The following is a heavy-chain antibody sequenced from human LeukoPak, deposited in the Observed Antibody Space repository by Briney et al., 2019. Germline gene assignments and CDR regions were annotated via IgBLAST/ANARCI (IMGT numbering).Heavy chain of an antibody. V-gene: IGHV5-51*01. J-gene: IGHJ4*02. CDR2: IFLGDSDT. CDR1: GYSFTSYW. Sequence: GESLKISCKGSGYSFTSYWIGWVRQMPGKGLEWMGIIFLGDSDTRYSPSFQGQVTISDDKSISTAYLQWSSLEASDTAIYYCARGFGYAGNYFDSWGQGTPVTVSS. D-gene: IGHD5-18*01. CDR3: ARGFGYAGNYFDS.